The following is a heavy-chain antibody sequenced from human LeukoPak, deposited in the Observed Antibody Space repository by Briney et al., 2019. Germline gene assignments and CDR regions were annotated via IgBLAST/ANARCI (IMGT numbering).Heavy chain of an antibody. V-gene: IGHV4-39*01. D-gene: IGHD5-24*01. CDR2: IYYSGRN. CDR3: ARLGPVEMATIALDY. Sequence: SETLSLTCTVSGGSISSSSYYWGWIRQPPGQGLEWIVSIYYSGRNYYDPSLRSRATISVDASKNQFSLKLSSVTAADTAVYYCARLGPVEMATIALDYWGQGTLVTVSS. CDR1: GGSISSSSYY. J-gene: IGHJ4*02.